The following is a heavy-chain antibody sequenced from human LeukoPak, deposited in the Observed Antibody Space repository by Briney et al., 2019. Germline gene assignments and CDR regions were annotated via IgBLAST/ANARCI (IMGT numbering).Heavy chain of an antibody. CDR2: VIHSGTT. CDR3: ARHDYDSSGHRRDYYFDY. V-gene: IGHV4-39*01. Sequence: SETLSLTCTVSGGSITGSTYYGGWIRQPPGEGLEWIVSVIHSGTTYYSPSLRSRVIVSMDTSKKQFSLRLSSVTAADTAVYYCARHDYDSSGHRRDYYFDYWSQGTLVTVSS. J-gene: IGHJ4*02. CDR1: GGSITGSTYY. D-gene: IGHD3-22*01.